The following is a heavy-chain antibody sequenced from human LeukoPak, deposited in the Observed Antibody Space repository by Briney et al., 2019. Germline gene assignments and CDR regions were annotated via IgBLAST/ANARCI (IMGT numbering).Heavy chain of an antibody. CDR1: GFTFSSYW. Sequence: GGALRLSCAASGFTFSSYWMSGVRQAPGKGLEWVANIKQDGSEKYYVDSVKGRFTISRDSAKNSLYLHMNSLRADDTAVYYCARDHYGSGRYGMDVWGQGTAVTVSS. CDR3: ARDHYGSGRYGMDV. J-gene: IGHJ6*02. D-gene: IGHD3-10*01. V-gene: IGHV3-7*01. CDR2: IKQDGSEK.